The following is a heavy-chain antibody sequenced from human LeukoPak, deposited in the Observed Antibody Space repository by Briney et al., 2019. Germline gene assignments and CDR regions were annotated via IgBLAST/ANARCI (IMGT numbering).Heavy chain of an antibody. V-gene: IGHV4-34*01. D-gene: IGHD3-10*01. Sequence: NPSETLSLTCAVYGGSFGSYCWSWIRQSPGKGLEWIGEINHGGSTNYNPSLKSRVTVSIDTSSTQFSLKLNSVTAADTAVYYCARQRGSGTYYNVVVDYWGQGTLVTVSS. CDR2: INHGGST. J-gene: IGHJ4*02. CDR3: ARQRGSGTYYNVVVDY. CDR1: GGSFGSYC.